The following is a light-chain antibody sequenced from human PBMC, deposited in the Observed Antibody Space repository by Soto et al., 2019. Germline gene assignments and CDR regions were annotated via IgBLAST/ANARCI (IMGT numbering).Light chain of an antibody. Sequence: EIVMTQSPATLSVSPGERATLSCRASQSVSSNLAWYQQKPGQAPRLLIYGASTRATGIQARFSGSGSGTEFTLTISSLQSEDFALYYCQQYNNWPPTFGGGTKVEIK. CDR2: GAS. V-gene: IGKV3-15*01. CDR3: QQYNNWPPT. CDR1: QSVSSN. J-gene: IGKJ4*01.